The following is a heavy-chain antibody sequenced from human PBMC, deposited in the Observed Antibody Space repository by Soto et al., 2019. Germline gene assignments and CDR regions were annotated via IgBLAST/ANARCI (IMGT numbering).Heavy chain of an antibody. V-gene: IGHV4-39*07. J-gene: IGHJ5*02. CDR1: GGSISTSSYF. CDR2: IYYSGST. CDR3: ARVWYSSSWYTYWFDP. D-gene: IGHD6-13*01. Sequence: SETLSLTCTVSGGSISTSSYFWGWIRQAPGEGLEWIANIYYSGSTYYNPPLKSRVTISVDTSKNQFSLKLSYVTAADTAVYYCARVWYSSSWYTYWFDPWGQGTLVT.